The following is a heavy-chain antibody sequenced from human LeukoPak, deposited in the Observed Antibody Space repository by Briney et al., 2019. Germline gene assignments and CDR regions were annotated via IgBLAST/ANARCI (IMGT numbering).Heavy chain of an antibody. J-gene: IGHJ3*02. CDR3: ARQLVGGRGYSSRAFDI. CDR1: GYNFTTYW. Sequence: GESLKISCKGSGYNFTTYWIGWVRQMPGKGLEWMGIIYPGDSDIRYSPSFQGQVTISADKSISTAYLQWSSLKASDTAMYYCARQLVGGRGYSSRAFDIWGQGTMVTVSS. V-gene: IGHV5-51*01. D-gene: IGHD6-19*01. CDR2: IYPGDSDI.